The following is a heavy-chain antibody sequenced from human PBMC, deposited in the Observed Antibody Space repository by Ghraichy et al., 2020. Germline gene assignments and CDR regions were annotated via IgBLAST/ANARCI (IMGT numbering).Heavy chain of an antibody. D-gene: IGHD6-13*01. CDR1: GFTFSSYA. Sequence: GGSLRLSCAASGFTFSSYAMSWVRQAPGKGLEWVSAISGSGGSTYYADSVKGRFTISRDNSKNTLYLQMNSLRAEDTAVYYCAKVVLYSSSWYGDLDYWGQGTLVTVSS. CDR3: AKVVLYSSSWYGDLDY. CDR2: ISGSGGST. J-gene: IGHJ4*02. V-gene: IGHV3-23*01.